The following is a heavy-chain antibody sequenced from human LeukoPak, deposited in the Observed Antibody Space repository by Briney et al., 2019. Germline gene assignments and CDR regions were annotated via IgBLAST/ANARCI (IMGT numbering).Heavy chain of an antibody. CDR3: ARGQWLYPFDY. CDR1: GGSISSGSYY. V-gene: IGHV4-61*02. CDR2: IYTSGST. J-gene: IGHJ4*02. D-gene: IGHD6-19*01. Sequence: SSETLSLTCTVSGGSISSGSYYWSWIRQPAGKGLEWIGRIYTSGSTNYNPSLKSRVTISVDTSKNQFSLKLSSVTAADTAVYYCARGQWLYPFDYWGQGTLVTVSS.